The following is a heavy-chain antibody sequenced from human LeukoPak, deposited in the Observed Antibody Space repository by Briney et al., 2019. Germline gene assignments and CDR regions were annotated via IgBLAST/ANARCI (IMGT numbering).Heavy chain of an antibody. D-gene: IGHD6-6*01. Sequence: ASVKVSCKASGGTFSSYAISWVRQAPGQGLEWMGWISAYNGNTNYAQKLQGRVTMTTDTSTSTAYMELRSLRSDDTAVYYCAREDSSSSFYYYGMDVWGQGTTVTVSS. CDR1: GGTFSSYA. J-gene: IGHJ6*02. CDR2: ISAYNGNT. V-gene: IGHV1-18*01. CDR3: AREDSSSSFYYYGMDV.